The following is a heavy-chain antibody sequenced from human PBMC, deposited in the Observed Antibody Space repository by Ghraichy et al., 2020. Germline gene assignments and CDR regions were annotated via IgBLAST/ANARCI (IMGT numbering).Heavy chain of an antibody. V-gene: IGHV4-34*01. CDR2: INHSGST. CDR3: ARGVAGDCSSTSCYVLGYYYYYYMDV. CDR1: GGSFSGYY. D-gene: IGHD2-2*01. J-gene: IGHJ6*03. Sequence: GSLNISCAVYGGSFSGYYWSWIRQPPGKGLEWIGEINHSGSTNYNPSLKSRVTISVDTSKNQFSLKLSSVTAADTAVYYCARGVAGDCSSTSCYVLGYYYYYYMDVWGKGTTVTVSS.